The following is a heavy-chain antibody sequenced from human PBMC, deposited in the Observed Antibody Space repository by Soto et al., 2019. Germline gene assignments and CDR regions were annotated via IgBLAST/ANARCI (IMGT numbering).Heavy chain of an antibody. J-gene: IGHJ6*02. CDR3: AVCGGNMPPYPYTGLDV. CDR2: IDPSRGNT. D-gene: IGHD2-21*01. V-gene: IGHV1-46*01. Sequence: QDQLVQSGAEVKKPGASVKVSCEASGYIFTNYWISWVRLAPGQGLEWMGIIDPSRGNTTYAPKFQGRITMTRDTAAYTAYMELSSLRSEDTAVYYCAVCGGNMPPYPYTGLDVWGQGTTVIVSS. CDR1: GYIFTNYW.